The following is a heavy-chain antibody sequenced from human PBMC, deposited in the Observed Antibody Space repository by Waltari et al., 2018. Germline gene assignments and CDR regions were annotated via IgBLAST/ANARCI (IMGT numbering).Heavy chain of an antibody. Sequence: QVQLVQSGAEVKKPGASVKVSCKVSGYTLPELSMHWVRRAPGKGLEWMGGFDPEDGETIYAQKFQGRVTMTEDTSTDTAYMELSSLRSEDTAVYYCATGAVRGVMSGPYYYYGMDVWGQGTTVTVSS. CDR2: FDPEDGET. CDR1: GYTLPELS. D-gene: IGHD3-10*01. J-gene: IGHJ6*02. CDR3: ATGAVRGVMSGPYYYYGMDV. V-gene: IGHV1-24*01.